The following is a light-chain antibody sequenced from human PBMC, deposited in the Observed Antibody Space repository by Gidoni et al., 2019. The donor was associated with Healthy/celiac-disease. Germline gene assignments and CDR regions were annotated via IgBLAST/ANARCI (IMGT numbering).Light chain of an antibody. V-gene: IGKV3-20*01. CDR3: QQYGSSVT. Sequence: EIVLTQSPGTLSLSPGERATLSCRASQSVSSSYLAWYQQKPGQAPRRLIYGASSRATGIPDRFSGSVSGTDFTRTISRLEPEDFAVYYCQQYGSSVTFGGXTKVEIK. J-gene: IGKJ4*01. CDR1: QSVSSSY. CDR2: GAS.